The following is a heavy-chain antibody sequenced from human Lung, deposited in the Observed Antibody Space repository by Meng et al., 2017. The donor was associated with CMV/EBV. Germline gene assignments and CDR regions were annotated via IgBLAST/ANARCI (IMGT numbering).Heavy chain of an antibody. CDR2: LIPMFGAV. CDR1: GGTFSAHA. D-gene: IGHD4-11*01. V-gene: IGHV1-69*05. CDR3: ARGVVHDYSNRRWDIAQ. Sequence: SAKVSCKASGGTFSAHAISWVRQAAGQGLEWMGGLIPMFGAVNFAQNFRGRVTLTTDGSTNTAYIELRRLGYEDTALYFCARGVVHDYSNRRWDIAQWGQGTLVTVSS. J-gene: IGHJ4*02.